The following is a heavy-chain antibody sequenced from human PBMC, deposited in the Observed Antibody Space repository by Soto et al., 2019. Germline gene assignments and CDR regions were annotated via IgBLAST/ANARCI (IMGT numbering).Heavy chain of an antibody. J-gene: IGHJ5*02. CDR1: GYTFTNYW. CDR2: IYPGDSDT. D-gene: IGHD1-7*01. CDR3: ARITGTTRLWFDP. V-gene: IGHV5-51*01. Sequence: GESLKISCKGSGYTFTNYWIGWVRQMPGKGPEWMGIIYPGDSDTRYSPSFQGQVTISADKSISTAYLQWSSLKASDTAMYYCARITGTTRLWFDPWGQGTLVTVSS.